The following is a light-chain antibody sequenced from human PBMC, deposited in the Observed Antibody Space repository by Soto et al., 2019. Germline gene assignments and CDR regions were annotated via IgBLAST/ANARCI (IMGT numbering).Light chain of an antibody. V-gene: IGKV1-5*03. Sequence: DIQMTQSPSTLSASVGDRVTITCRASHSISNWLAWYQQKAGKAPKLLIYKASSLESGVPSRFSGSGSGTEFTLTISSLQPDDFATYYCQEYSNYSYTFGQGTKVDIK. CDR2: KAS. J-gene: IGKJ2*01. CDR3: QEYSNYSYT. CDR1: HSISNW.